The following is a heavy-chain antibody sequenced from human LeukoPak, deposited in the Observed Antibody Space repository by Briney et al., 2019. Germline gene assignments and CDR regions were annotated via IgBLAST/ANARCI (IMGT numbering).Heavy chain of an antibody. Sequence: GGSLRLSCAASGFTFSSNYMNWVRQAPGKGLEWVSVIYSGGSTYYSDSVKGRFTISRDNSKNTLYLQMNSLRAEDTAVYYCARDGAHDYGDYDFDYWGQGTLVTVAS. CDR1: GFTFSSNY. V-gene: IGHV3-66*02. CDR3: ARDGAHDYGDYDFDY. J-gene: IGHJ4*02. CDR2: IYSGGST. D-gene: IGHD4-17*01.